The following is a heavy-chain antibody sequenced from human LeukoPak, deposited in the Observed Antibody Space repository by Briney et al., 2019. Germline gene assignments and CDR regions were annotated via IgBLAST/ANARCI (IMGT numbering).Heavy chain of an antibody. CDR2: INHSGST. CDR1: GGSFSGYY. Sequence: SETLSLTCAVYGGSFSGYYWSWIRQPPGKGLEWIGEINHSGSTNYNPSLKSRVTISVDTSKNQFSLKLSSVTAADTAVHYCASLSNYYDSSSFIMYYFDYWGQGTLVTVSS. V-gene: IGHV4-34*01. D-gene: IGHD3-22*01. J-gene: IGHJ4*02. CDR3: ASLSNYYDSSSFIMYYFDY.